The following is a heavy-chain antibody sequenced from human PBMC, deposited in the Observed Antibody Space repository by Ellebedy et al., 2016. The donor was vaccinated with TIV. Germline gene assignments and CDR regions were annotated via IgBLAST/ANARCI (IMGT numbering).Heavy chain of an antibody. J-gene: IGHJ3*02. CDR3: ARDREYYEPWDAFDI. Sequence: GESLKISXAASGFTFSSYWMSWVRQAPGKGLEWVANIKQDGSEKYYVDSVKGRFTISRDNAKNSLYLQMNSLRAEDTAVYYCARDREYYEPWDAFDIWGQGTMVTVSS. V-gene: IGHV3-7*01. CDR2: IKQDGSEK. CDR1: GFTFSSYW. D-gene: IGHD3-22*01.